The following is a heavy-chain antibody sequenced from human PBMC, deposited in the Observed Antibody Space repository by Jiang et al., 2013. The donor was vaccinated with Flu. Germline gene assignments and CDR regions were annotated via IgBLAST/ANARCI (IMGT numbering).Heavy chain of an antibody. D-gene: IGHD5-12*01. CDR2: VYHSGST. J-gene: IGHJ5*02. CDR3: ARVFLSTVAPISGGVHP. CDR1: GDSITSTNW. Sequence: GSGLVKPSGTLSLTCAVSGDSITSTNWWNWVRQPPGKGLQWIGEVYHSGSTNYNPSLESRVTISVDKSNNQFSLRLTSVTAADTAVYYCARVFLSTVAPISGGVHPWGQGTPGHRLL. V-gene: IGHV4-4*02.